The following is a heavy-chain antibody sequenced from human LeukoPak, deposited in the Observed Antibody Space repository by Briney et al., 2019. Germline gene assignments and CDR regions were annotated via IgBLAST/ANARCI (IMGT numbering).Heavy chain of an antibody. J-gene: IGHJ4*02. Sequence: GGSLRLSCAASGFTFRSYAMSWVRQAPGKGLEWVSAISASGYSTYYADSVKGRFTISRDNSKKTLYLQMNSLRAEDTAIFYCAKDVYNWNFYFDYWGQGTLVTVSS. CDR1: GFTFRSYA. D-gene: IGHD1-7*01. V-gene: IGHV3-23*01. CDR3: AKDVYNWNFYFDY. CDR2: ISASGYST.